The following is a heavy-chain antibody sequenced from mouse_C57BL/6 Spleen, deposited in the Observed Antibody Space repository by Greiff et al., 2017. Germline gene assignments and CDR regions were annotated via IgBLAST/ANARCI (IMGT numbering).Heavy chain of an antibody. CDR1: GYAFSSYW. D-gene: IGHD1-1*01. V-gene: IGHV1-80*01. J-gene: IGHJ1*03. CDR2: IYPGDGDT. CDR3: ARYGTTVVAKDWYFDV. Sequence: QVQLQQSGAELVKPGASVKISCKASGYAFSSYWMNWVKQRPGKGLEWIGQIYPGDGDTNYNGKFKGKATLTADKSSSTAYMQLSSLTSEDSAVYFCARYGTTVVAKDWYFDVWGTGTTVTVSS.